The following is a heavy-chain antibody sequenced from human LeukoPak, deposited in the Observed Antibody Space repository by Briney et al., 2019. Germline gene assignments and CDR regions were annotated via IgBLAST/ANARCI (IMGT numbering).Heavy chain of an antibody. V-gene: IGHV3-21*01. J-gene: IGHJ4*02. CDR3: ARGTGGSYYFDY. D-gene: IGHD1-26*01. Sequence: GGSLRLSCAASGFTFSSYSMNWVRQAPGKGLEWVSSISSSSSYIYYADSVKGRFTISRDNAKDSLYLQMNSLRAEDTAVYYCARGTGGSYYFDYWGQGTLVTVSS. CDR1: GFTFSSYS. CDR2: ISSSSSYI.